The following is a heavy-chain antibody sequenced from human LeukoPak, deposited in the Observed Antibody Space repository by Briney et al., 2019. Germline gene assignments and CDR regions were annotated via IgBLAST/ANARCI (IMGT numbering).Heavy chain of an antibody. Sequence: PSETLSLTCTVSGGSISSYYWSWIRQPPGKGLEWIGYIYYSGTTNYSPSLKSRVTISVDTSKNQFSLKLSSVTAADTAVYYCARHLYYYYGMDVWGQGTTVTVSS. CDR1: GGSISSYY. V-gene: IGHV4-59*08. CDR3: ARHLYYYYGMDV. CDR2: IYYSGTT. J-gene: IGHJ6*02.